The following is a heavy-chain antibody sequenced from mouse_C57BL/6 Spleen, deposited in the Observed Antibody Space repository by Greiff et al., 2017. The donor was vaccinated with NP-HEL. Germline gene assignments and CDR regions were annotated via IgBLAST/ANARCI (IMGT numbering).Heavy chain of an antibody. D-gene: IGHD1-1*01. V-gene: IGHV1-78*01. CDR2: IYPRDGST. CDR3: ARDYYGSSSFFDY. CDR1: GYTFTDHT. Sequence: LEESDAELVKPGASVKISCKVSGYTFTDHTIHWMKQRPEQGLEWIGYIYPRDGSTKYNEKFKGKATLTADKSSSTAYMQLNSLTSEDSAVYFCARDYYGSSSFFDYWGQGTTLTVSS. J-gene: IGHJ2*01.